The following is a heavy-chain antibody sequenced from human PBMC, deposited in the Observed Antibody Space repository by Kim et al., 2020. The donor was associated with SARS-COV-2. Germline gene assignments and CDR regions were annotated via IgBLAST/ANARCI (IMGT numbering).Heavy chain of an antibody. D-gene: IGHD6-25*01. Sequence: SETLSLTCAVYGGSFSGYYWSWIRQPPGKGLEWIGEINHSGSTNYNPSLKSRVTISVDTSKNQFSLKLSSATAADTAVYYCARGRRLLGAFDIWGQGTM. CDR1: GGSFSGYY. CDR3: ARGRRLLGAFDI. V-gene: IGHV4-34*01. J-gene: IGHJ3*02. CDR2: INHSGST.